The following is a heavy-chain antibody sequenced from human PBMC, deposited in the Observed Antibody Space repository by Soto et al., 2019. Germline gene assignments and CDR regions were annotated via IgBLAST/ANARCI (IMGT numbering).Heavy chain of an antibody. CDR1: GFNFGNFG. J-gene: IGHJ4*02. Sequence: GGSLRLSCVASGFNFGNFGMHWVRQAPGKGLEWLTVISNDENIKQDSVRGRFAIARDNSKNTLYLHLTSLRAEDTAIYYCARGLRGVLDYWGQGTLVAVSS. CDR2: ISNDENIK. V-gene: IGHV3-33*01. CDR3: ARGLRGVLDY. D-gene: IGHD5-12*01.